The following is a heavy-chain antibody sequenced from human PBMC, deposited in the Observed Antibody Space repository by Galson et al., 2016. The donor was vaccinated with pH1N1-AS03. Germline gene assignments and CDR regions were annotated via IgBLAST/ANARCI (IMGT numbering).Heavy chain of an antibody. Sequence: SLRLSCAASGFPFKNAWLTWVRQPPGKGLEWVAFVRFDGINKFYADSVKGRFTISRDNSKNTLYLQMDSLRADDTAVYYCAVWGYIPGTHGLDVWGKGTTVTVSS. CDR1: GFPFKNAW. V-gene: IGHV3-30*02. CDR3: AVWGYIPGTHGLDV. J-gene: IGHJ6*04. CDR2: VRFDGINK. D-gene: IGHD5-12*01.